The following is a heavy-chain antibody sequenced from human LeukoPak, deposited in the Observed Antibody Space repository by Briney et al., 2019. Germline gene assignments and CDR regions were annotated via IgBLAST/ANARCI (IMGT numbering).Heavy chain of an antibody. CDR2: INPSGGST. J-gene: IGHJ4*02. CDR1: GYTFTSYY. V-gene: IGHV1-46*03. CDR3: ARASRIYSSGWSYFDY. Sequence: ASVKVSCKASGYTFTSYYMHWVRQAPGQGLGWMGIINPSGGSTSYAQKFQGRVTMTRDTSTSTVYMELSSLRSEDTAVYYCARASRIYSSGWSYFDYWGQGTLVTVSS. D-gene: IGHD6-19*01.